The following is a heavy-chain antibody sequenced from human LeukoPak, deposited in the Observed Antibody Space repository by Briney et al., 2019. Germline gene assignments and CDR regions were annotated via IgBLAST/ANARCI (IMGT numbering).Heavy chain of an antibody. V-gene: IGHV3-48*03. Sequence: GGSLRLSCTASGFTFSNYVMNWVRQAPGKGLEWVSYISSSGSTIYYADSVKGRFTISRDNAKNSLYLQMNSLRAEDTAVYYCARVGDTVFDYWGQGTLVTVSS. D-gene: IGHD3-10*01. J-gene: IGHJ4*02. CDR2: ISSSGSTI. CDR3: ARVGDTVFDY. CDR1: GFTFSNYV.